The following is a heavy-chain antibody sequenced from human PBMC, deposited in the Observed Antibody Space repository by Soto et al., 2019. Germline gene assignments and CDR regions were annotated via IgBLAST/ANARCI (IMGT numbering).Heavy chain of an antibody. CDR2: ISGSGGST. J-gene: IGHJ6*03. CDR3: EKYASSSSPHYYYMDV. D-gene: IGHD6-6*01. Sequence: EVQLLESGGGLVQPGGSLRLSCAASGFTFSSYAMSWVRQAPGKGLEWVSAISGSGGSTYYADSVKGRFTISRDNSKNTLYQQMNSLRAEDTAVYYCEKYASSSSPHYYYMDVWGKGTTVTVSS. V-gene: IGHV3-23*01. CDR1: GFTFSSYA.